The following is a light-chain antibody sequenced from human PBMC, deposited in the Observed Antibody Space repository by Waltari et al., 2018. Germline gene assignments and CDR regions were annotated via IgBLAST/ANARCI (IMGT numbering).Light chain of an antibody. CDR1: QRLVHSDGNTY. J-gene: IGKJ2*01. V-gene: IGKV2-30*02. CDR3: MQGTHWLYT. CDR2: KVS. Sequence: DVVMTQSALSLPVTLGQPASISCRSSQRLVHSDGNTYLNWFQQRPGQSPRRLIYKVSNRDSGVPDRFSGSGSGTDFTLKISRVEAEDVGVYYCMQGTHWLYTFGQGTKLEIK.